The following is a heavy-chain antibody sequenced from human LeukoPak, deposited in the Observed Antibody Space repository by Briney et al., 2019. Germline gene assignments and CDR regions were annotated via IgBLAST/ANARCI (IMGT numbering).Heavy chain of an antibody. V-gene: IGHV3-23*01. CDR1: GFTFSSYA. D-gene: IGHD1-26*01. J-gene: IGHJ4*02. Sequence: GGSLRLSCAPSGFTFSSYAMSWVRQAPGKGLEGVSATIGSGGSDSYAQSVQGRFTISRDNSKSALYLQMSSLGAEDTAVYYCAKAYSGSYWGGQGTLVTVS. CDR2: TIGSGGSD. CDR3: AKAYSGSYW.